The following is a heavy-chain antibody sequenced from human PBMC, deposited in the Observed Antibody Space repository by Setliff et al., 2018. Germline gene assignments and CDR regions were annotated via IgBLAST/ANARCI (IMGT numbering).Heavy chain of an antibody. CDR3: TTAPLAAASTC. D-gene: IGHD6-13*01. CDR2: IKSKTDGGTT. J-gene: IGHJ4*02. Sequence: GGSLRLSCAASGFTFSSYAMTWVRQAPGKGLEWVGRIKSKTDGGTTDYAAPVKGRFTISRDDSKNTLYLQMNSLKTEDTAVYYCTTAPLAAASTCWGQGTLVTVSS. V-gene: IGHV3-15*01. CDR1: GFTFSSYA.